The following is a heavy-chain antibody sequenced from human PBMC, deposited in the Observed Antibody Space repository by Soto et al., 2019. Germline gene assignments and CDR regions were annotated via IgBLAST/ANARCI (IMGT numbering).Heavy chain of an antibody. CDR1: GYTFTGYY. CDR3: ARVRSYYGSGTYYFDN. D-gene: IGHD3-10*01. J-gene: IGHJ4*02. Sequence: ASVKVSCKASGYTFTGYYMHWVRQAPGQGLEWMGWINPNSGGTNYAQKFQGWVTMTRDTSISTAYMELSRLRSDDTAVYYCARVRSYYGSGTYYFDNWGQGTLVTVSS. CDR2: INPNSGGT. V-gene: IGHV1-2*04.